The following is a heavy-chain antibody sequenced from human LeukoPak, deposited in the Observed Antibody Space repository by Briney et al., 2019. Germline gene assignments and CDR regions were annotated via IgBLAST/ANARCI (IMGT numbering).Heavy chain of an antibody. Sequence: ASVKVSCKASGYTFTGYYMHWVRQAPGQGLEWMGWINPKSGDTNYAQNFQGRVTMTRGTSISTAYMELSRLTSDDTAVYYCARVRETSSGYYPFDYWGQGTLVTVSS. CDR3: ARVRETSSGYYPFDY. CDR2: INPKSGDT. J-gene: IGHJ4*02. CDR1: GYTFTGYY. V-gene: IGHV1-2*02. D-gene: IGHD3-22*01.